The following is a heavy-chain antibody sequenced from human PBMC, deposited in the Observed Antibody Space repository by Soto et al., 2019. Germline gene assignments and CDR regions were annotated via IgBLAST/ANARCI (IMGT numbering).Heavy chain of an antibody. V-gene: IGHV4-30-4*01. J-gene: IGHJ3*02. Sequence: SETLSLTCSVSGASIYNGGYFWSWIRQSPGKGLEWIGHIHNSGSPYNNPSLKSRVTISADTSMNQFSLALTSVTAADTAMYYCASKFGQLLADAFDIWGQGTMVTVSS. CDR3: ASKFGQLLADAFDI. CDR2: IHNSGSP. CDR1: GASIYNGGYF. D-gene: IGHD3-10*01.